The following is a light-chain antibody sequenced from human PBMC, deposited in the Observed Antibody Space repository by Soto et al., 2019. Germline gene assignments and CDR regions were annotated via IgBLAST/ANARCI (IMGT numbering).Light chain of an antibody. CDR3: QHRSNSRT. V-gene: IGKV3D-20*02. Sequence: EIVLTQSPGTLSLSPGERATLSCRASQSVSSSYLAWYQQKPGQAPRLLIYGASSRATCIPGRFSGSGSGTDFTLTISSHKPEHYAVYFCQHRSNSRTFGQGTKVDIK. J-gene: IGKJ1*01. CDR1: QSVSSSY. CDR2: GAS.